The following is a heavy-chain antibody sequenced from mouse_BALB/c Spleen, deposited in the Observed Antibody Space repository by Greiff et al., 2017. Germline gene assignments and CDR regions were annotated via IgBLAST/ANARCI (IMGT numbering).Heavy chain of an antibody. CDR1: GFSLTSYD. Sequence: QMQLKESGPGLVAPSQSLSITCTVSGFSLTSYDISWIRQPPGKGLEWLGVIWTGGGTNYNSAFMSRLSISKDNSKSQVFLKMNSLQTDDTAIYYCVRERPLRLRSYYAMDYWGQGTSVTVSS. CDR2: IWTGGGT. CDR3: VRERPLRLRSYYAMDY. V-gene: IGHV2-9-2*01. D-gene: IGHD1-2*01. J-gene: IGHJ4*01.